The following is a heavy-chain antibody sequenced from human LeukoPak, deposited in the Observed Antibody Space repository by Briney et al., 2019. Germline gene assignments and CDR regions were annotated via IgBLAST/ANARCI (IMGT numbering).Heavy chain of an antibody. D-gene: IGHD3-3*01. CDR3: ARGPPTYDFWSGYPFDY. J-gene: IGHJ4*02. CDR1: GGTFSSYA. Sequence: SVKVSCKSSGGTFSSYAISWVRQAPGQGLEWMGGIIPIFGTANYAQKFQGRVTITTDESTSTAYMELSSLRSEDTAVYYCARGPPTYDFWSGYPFDYWGQGTLVTVSS. V-gene: IGHV1-69*05. CDR2: IIPIFGTA.